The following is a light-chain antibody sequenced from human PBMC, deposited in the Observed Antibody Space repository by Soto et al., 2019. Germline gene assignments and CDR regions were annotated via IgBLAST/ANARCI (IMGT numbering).Light chain of an antibody. CDR1: SSDIGDYNF. V-gene: IGLV2-14*03. CDR2: DVN. Sequence: QSALTQPASVSGSPGQSITISCTGTSSDIGDYNFVSWYQQHPGKAPKLMLYDVNIRPSGVSNRFSGSQSGNTASLTIYGLQAEDEADYYCTSWTTSTTIIFVGGTKLTVL. J-gene: IGLJ2*01. CDR3: TSWTTSTTII.